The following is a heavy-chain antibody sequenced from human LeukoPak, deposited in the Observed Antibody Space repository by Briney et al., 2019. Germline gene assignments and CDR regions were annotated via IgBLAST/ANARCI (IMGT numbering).Heavy chain of an antibody. J-gene: IGHJ4*02. CDR1: GFTFSSYA. Sequence: GGSLRLSCAASGFTFSSYAMSWVRQAPGKGLEWVSAISGSGGSTYYADSVKGRFTISRDNSKNTLYLQMNSLRAEDTAVYYCAKEFRGYCSGGSCPLAYWGQGTLVTVSS. V-gene: IGHV3-23*01. D-gene: IGHD2-15*01. CDR3: AKEFRGYCSGGSCPLAY. CDR2: ISGSGGST.